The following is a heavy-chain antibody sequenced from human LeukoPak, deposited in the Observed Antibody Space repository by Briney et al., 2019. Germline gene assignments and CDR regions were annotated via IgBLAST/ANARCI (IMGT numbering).Heavy chain of an antibody. CDR2: INPDGSNM. Sequence: GGSLRLSCAASGFTFSNAWMSWVRQAPGKGLEWVANINPDGSNMLCVDSVKGRFTISRDNAKNSLYLQMNSLRAEDTAVYYCARIELTMVRGVDYWGQGTLVTVSS. J-gene: IGHJ4*02. V-gene: IGHV3-7*01. CDR3: ARIELTMVRGVDY. CDR1: GFTFSNAW. D-gene: IGHD3-10*01.